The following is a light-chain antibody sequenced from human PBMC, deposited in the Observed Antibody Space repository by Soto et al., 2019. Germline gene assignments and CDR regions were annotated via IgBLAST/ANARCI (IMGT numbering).Light chain of an antibody. V-gene: IGKV3-20*01. Sequence: EIVLTQSPGTLSLSPGERATLSCRAIQSVSSTYLAWYQQKFGQAPRLLIYAASTRATGIPDRFSGSGSGTDFTLTIRRLEPEDFAVYYWQQYGASLYTFGQGTKLEIK. CDR3: QQYGASLYT. CDR2: AAS. CDR1: QSVSSTY. J-gene: IGKJ2*01.